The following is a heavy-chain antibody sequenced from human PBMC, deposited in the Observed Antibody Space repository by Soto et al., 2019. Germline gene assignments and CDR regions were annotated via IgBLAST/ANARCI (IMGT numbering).Heavy chain of an antibody. CDR3: GRGRSGQIVVFY. CDR2: IGPESGAT. D-gene: IGHD1-26*01. V-gene: IGHV1-2*02. J-gene: IGHJ4*02. CDR1: GYTFTGHY. Sequence: ASVKVSCKASGYTFTGHYIHWVRQAPQQGPEWMGEIGPESGATRYAQKFRGRVTMTMDTSITTVYMELRNLSPDDTAVYYCGRGRSGQIVVFYWGQGTPVTVSS.